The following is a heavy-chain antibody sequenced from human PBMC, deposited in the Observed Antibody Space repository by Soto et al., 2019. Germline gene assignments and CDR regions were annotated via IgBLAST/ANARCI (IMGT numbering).Heavy chain of an antibody. CDR3: ARVAGVAYCGGDCYHFDY. V-gene: IGHV4-30-4*01. Sequence: PSETLSLTCTVSGDSFSSDDYYWSWIRQPPGKGLEWIGYISYRVDTYYSPSLNSRVTMSIDTSKNQFSLNVSSVTAADTAVYYCARVAGVAYCGGDCYHFDYWGQGTLVTVSS. CDR2: ISYRVDT. D-gene: IGHD2-21*02. CDR1: GDSFSSDDYY. J-gene: IGHJ4*02.